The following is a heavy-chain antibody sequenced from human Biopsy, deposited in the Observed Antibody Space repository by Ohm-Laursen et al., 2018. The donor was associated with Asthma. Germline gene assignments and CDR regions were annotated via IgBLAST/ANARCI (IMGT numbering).Heavy chain of an antibody. V-gene: IGHV7-4-1*01. D-gene: IGHD5-12*01. CDR1: GYTFNSVA. J-gene: IGHJ4*01. Sequence: SVKVSCKASGYTFNSVAVMWVRQAPGQGLEWMGWINTNSGTPTYVQGFSGRFVFSLDPSVTTAYLQTDSLRSEDTGVYYCTRAGSTFVADYWGQGTLVTVSS. CDR2: INTNSGTP. CDR3: TRAGSTFVADY.